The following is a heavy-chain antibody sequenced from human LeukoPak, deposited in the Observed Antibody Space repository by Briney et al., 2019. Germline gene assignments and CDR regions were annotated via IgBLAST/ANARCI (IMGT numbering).Heavy chain of an antibody. Sequence: GRSLRLSCAASGFTFSSYVMHWVRQAPGKGLEWVAIISYDGSNKYYADSVKGRFTISRDNSKNALYLQMNSLRAEDTAVYYCARDGKIGATGYYYYMDVWGKGTTVTVSS. CDR2: ISYDGSNK. CDR3: ARDGKIGATGYYYYMDV. V-gene: IGHV3-30*04. D-gene: IGHD1-26*01. J-gene: IGHJ6*03. CDR1: GFTFSSYV.